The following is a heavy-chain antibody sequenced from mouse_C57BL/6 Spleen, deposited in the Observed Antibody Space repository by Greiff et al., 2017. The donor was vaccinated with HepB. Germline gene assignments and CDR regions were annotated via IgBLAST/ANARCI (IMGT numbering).Heavy chain of an antibody. CDR2: IDPENGDT. D-gene: IGHD4-1*01. CDR1: GFNIKDDY. J-gene: IGHJ3*01. CDR3: TTTGSGFAY. V-gene: IGHV14-4*01. Sequence: EVQVVESGAELVRPGASVKLSCTASGFNIKDDYMHWVKQRPEQGLEWIGWIDPENGDTEYASKFQGKATITADTSSNTAYLLLSSLTSEDTAVYYCTTTGSGFAYWGQGTLVTVSA.